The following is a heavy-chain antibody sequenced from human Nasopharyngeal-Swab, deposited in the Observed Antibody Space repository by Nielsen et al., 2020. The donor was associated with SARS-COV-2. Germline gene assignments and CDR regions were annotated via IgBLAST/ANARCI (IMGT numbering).Heavy chain of an antibody. Sequence: ASVKVSCKVSAYTLTEVSMHWVRHAPGKGVEWMGGFDPEDGETIYAQKFQGRVTMTEDTSTDTAYMELSSLRSEDTAVYYCATDLRYSSPYRDWGQGTLVTVSS. V-gene: IGHV1-24*01. CDR2: FDPEDGET. J-gene: IGHJ4*02. D-gene: IGHD6-13*01. CDR3: ATDLRYSSPYRD. CDR1: AYTLTEVS.